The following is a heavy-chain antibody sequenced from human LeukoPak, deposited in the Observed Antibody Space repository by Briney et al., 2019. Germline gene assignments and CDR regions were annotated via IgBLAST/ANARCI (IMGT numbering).Heavy chain of an antibody. CDR1: GFIFSNYW. CDR2: IKEDGSEK. J-gene: IGHJ4*02. V-gene: IGHV3-7*04. D-gene: IGHD3-10*01. CDR3: SGGSRFVDY. Sequence: GGSPRLSCAASGFIFSNYWMTWVRQAPGKGLEWVANIKEDGSEKYYVDSVKGRFTISRDNAKNSLFLQMISLRVEDTAVYYCSGGSRFVDYWGQGTLVTVSS.